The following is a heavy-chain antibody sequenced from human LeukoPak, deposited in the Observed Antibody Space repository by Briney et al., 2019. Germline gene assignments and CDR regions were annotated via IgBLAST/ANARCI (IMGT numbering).Heavy chain of an antibody. CDR2: IRSKANSYAT. J-gene: IGHJ4*02. V-gene: IGHV3-73*01. CDR1: GFTFSGSA. CDR3: SRQAPGRLGELSLSYYFDY. Sequence: PGGSLRLSCAASGFTFSGSAMHWVRQASGKGLEWVGRIRSKANSYATAYAASVKGRFTISRDDSKNTAYLQMNSLKTEETAVYYCSRQAPGRLGELSLSYYFDYWGQGTLVTVSS. D-gene: IGHD3-16*02.